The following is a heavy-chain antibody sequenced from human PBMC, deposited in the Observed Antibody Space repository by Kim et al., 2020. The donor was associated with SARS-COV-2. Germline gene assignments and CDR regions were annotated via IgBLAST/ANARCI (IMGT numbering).Heavy chain of an antibody. CDR3: ARVGPIAAAGWVWFDP. Sequence: SLKSRVTISVDTSKNQFSLKLSSVTAADTAVYYWARVGPIAAAGWVWFDPWGQGTLVTVSS. D-gene: IGHD6-13*01. V-gene: IGHV4-59*01. J-gene: IGHJ5*02.